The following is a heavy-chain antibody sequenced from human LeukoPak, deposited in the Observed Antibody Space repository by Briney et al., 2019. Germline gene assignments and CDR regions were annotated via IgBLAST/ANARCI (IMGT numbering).Heavy chain of an antibody. Sequence: PSETLSLTCTVSGGSVSNGSYYWSWIRQPPGKGLEWIGNMHYSGSTNYNPSLKSRVTISVDTSMNQLSLLLTSATAADTAVYYCARDSLLRGSGWDYWYFDLWGRGTLVTVSS. CDR3: ARDSLLRGSGWDYWYFDL. CDR1: GGSVSNGSYY. CDR2: MHYSGST. J-gene: IGHJ2*01. V-gene: IGHV4-61*01. D-gene: IGHD6-25*01.